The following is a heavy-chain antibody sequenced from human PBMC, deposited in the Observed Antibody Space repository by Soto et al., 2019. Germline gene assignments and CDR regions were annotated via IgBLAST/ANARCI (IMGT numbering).Heavy chain of an antibody. CDR2: IYHSGST. D-gene: IGHD2-15*01. V-gene: IGHV4-4*02. J-gene: IGHJ4*02. CDR3: ARGIEGFCSGGSCYFPDY. Sequence: ASETLSLTCAVSGGSISSSNWWSWVRQPPGKGLEWIGEIYHSGSTNYNPSLKSRVTISVDKSKNQFSLKLSSVTAADTAVYYCARGIEGFCSGGSCYFPDYWGQGALVTVSS. CDR1: GGSISSSNW.